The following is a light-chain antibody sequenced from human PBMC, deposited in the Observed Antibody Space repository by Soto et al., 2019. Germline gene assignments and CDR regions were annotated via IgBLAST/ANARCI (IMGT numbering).Light chain of an antibody. V-gene: IGKV1-39*01. CDR3: HHSYSTLRLT. J-gene: IGKJ3*01. CDR2: AAS. CDR1: QSISSY. Sequence: DIQMTQSPSSLSASVGDRVTITCRASQSISSYLNWYQQKPGKAPKLLIYAASSLQSGVTSRFSGSGSGTYFTHTIGSLQPEDFAMYYCHHSYSTLRLTFGPGTNVDIK.